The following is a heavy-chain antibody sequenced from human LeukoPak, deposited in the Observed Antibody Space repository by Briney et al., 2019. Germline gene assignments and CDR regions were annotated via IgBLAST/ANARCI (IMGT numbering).Heavy chain of an antibody. CDR2: IYTSGST. CDR3: ARQTGSGLFILP. CDR1: GGSISSGSYY. D-gene: IGHD3/OR15-3a*01. Sequence: PSETLSLTCTVSGGSISSGSYYWSGIRQPAGKGLEWIGRIYTSGSTNYNPSLKSRVSISVDTSKNHFSLRLTSVTAADTAVYYCARQTGSGLFILPGGQGTLVTVSS. J-gene: IGHJ4*02. V-gene: IGHV4-61*02.